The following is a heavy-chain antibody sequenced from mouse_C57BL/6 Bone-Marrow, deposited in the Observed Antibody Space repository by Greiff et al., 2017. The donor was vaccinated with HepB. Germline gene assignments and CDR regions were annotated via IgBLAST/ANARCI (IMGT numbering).Heavy chain of an antibody. CDR3: ARSKGYDVGVHYLDY. J-gene: IGHJ2*01. V-gene: IGHV1-82*01. D-gene: IGHD2-2*01. Sequence: VQLQQSGPELVKPGASVKISCKASGYAFSSSWMNWVKQRPGKGLEWIGRIYPGDGDTNYNGKFKGKATLTADKSSSTAYMQLSSLTSEDSAVYFCARSKGYDVGVHYLDYWGQGTALTVSS. CDR1: GYAFSSSW. CDR2: IYPGDGDT.